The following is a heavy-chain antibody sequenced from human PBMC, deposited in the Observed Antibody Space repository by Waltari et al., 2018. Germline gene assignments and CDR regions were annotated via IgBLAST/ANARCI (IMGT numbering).Heavy chain of an antibody. CDR3: ARSWNPGGYYYYGMDV. V-gene: IGHV4-30-4*08. J-gene: IGHJ6*02. CDR1: GGSISSGDYY. Sequence: QVQLQESGPGLVKPSQTLSLTCTVSGGSISSGDYYWSWIRPPPGKGLEWIGYIYYSGSTYYNPSLKSRVTISVDTSKNQFSLKLSSVTAADTAVYYCARSWNPGGYYYYGMDVWGQGTTVTVSS. CDR2: IYYSGST. D-gene: IGHD1-1*01.